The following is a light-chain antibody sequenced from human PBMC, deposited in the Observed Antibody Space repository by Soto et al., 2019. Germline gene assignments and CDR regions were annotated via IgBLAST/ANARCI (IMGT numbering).Light chain of an antibody. CDR3: CSYTRSGTFVV. Sequence: QSALTQPASVSGSPGQSITISCTGTNSDVGNYDLVSWYQQHPGKAPKLMIFEDNRRPSGISHRFSGSKSGNTASLTISGLQTEDEADYYCCSYTRSGTFVVFGGGTKLTVL. CDR1: NSDVGNYDL. V-gene: IGLV2-23*02. J-gene: IGLJ3*02. CDR2: EDN.